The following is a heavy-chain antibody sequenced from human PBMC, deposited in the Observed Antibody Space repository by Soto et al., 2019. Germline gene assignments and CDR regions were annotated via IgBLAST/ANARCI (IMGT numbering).Heavy chain of an antibody. D-gene: IGHD4-4*01. CDR2: ISGSGGST. Sequence: GSLRLSCAASGFTFSSYAMSWVRQAPGKGLEWVSAISGSGGSTYYADSVKGRFTISRDNSKNTLYLQMKSLRAEDTAVYYCETCRARGVTPMTYYYYGTDVWGQGTTVTVSS. CDR3: ETCRARGVTPMTYYYYGTDV. J-gene: IGHJ6*02. CDR1: GFTFSSYA. V-gene: IGHV3-23*01.